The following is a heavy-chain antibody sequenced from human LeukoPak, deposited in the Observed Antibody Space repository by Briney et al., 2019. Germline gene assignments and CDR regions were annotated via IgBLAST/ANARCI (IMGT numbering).Heavy chain of an antibody. J-gene: IGHJ5*02. CDR1: GYTFTDYD. D-gene: IGHD1-26*01. V-gene: IGHV1-18*01. CDR3: ARDLKRSRARWENLGFDP. CDR2: VSPYNGNT. Sequence: ASVKVSCKTSGYTFTDYDITWVRQAPGQGLEWMGRVSPYNGNTNYAQMLQGRVTMTTDTSTSTAYMELRSLRSDDTAVYYCARDLKRSRARWENLGFDPWGQGTLVTVSS.